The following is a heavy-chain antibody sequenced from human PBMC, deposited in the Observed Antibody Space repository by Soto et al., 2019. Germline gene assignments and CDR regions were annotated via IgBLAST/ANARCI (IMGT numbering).Heavy chain of an antibody. Sequence: QVQLQQWGAGLLKPSETLSLTCAVYGGSFSGYYWSWIRQPPGKGLEWIGEINHSGSTNYNPSLKSRVTISVDTSKNQFSLKLSSVTAADTAVYYCARGGSWFGELLYGTLDYWGQGTLVTVSS. J-gene: IGHJ4*02. D-gene: IGHD3-10*01. CDR3: ARGGSWFGELLYGTLDY. V-gene: IGHV4-34*01. CDR1: GGSFSGYY. CDR2: INHSGST.